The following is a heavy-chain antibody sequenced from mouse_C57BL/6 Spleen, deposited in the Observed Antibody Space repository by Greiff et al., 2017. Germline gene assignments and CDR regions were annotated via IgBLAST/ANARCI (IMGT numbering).Heavy chain of an antibody. J-gene: IGHJ2*01. CDR3: ARSLLTYFDY. CDR1: GYAFSSYW. CDR2: IYPGDGDT. D-gene: IGHD6-2*01. Sequence: VKLVESGAELVKPGASVKISCKASGYAFSSYWMNWVKQRPGKGLEWIGQIYPGDGDTNYNGKFKGKATLTADKSSSTAYMQLSSLTSEDSAVYFCARSLLTYFDYWGQGTTLTVSS. V-gene: IGHV1-80*01.